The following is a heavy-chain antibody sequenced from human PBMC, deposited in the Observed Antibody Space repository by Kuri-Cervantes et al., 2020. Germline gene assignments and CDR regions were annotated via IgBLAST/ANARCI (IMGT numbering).Heavy chain of an antibody. J-gene: IGHJ3*02. V-gene: IGHV4-59*08. CDR2: IRHTGTT. CDR1: GGSISSYY. CDR3: ARLPFNAFDI. Sequence: SETLSLTCTVSGGSISSYYWSWIRQTPGKGLEWIGSIRHTGTTNYNPSLKSRVIMSLDTSKNQFSLSLNSVTAADTAVYYCARLPFNAFDIWGQGTMVTVSS.